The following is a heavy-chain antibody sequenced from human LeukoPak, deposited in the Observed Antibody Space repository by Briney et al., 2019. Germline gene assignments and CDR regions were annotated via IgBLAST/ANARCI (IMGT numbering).Heavy chain of an antibody. CDR2: IDISGGST. J-gene: IGHJ4*02. CDR3: ANEVRPNDY. V-gene: IGHV3-23*01. Sequence: PGGSLRRSCVASGFTFSSHAMCWVRQAPGKGLEWVASIDISGGSTYYEDSVQGRFTISRDNSKNTLYLEMNSLRVEDTALYYCANEVRPNDYWGQGTLVTVSS. CDR1: GFTFSSHA. D-gene: IGHD1-1*01.